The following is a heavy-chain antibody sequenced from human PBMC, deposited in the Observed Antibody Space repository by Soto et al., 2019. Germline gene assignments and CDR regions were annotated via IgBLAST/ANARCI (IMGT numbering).Heavy chain of an antibody. V-gene: IGHV3-23*01. CDR2: ITGSGDST. CDR3: AKVLVFTIREGFDY. D-gene: IGHD3-3*01. J-gene: IGHJ4*02. Sequence: EVQLLESGGGLVQPGGSLRLSCAASGFTFSSYAMSWVRQAPGKGLEWVSAITGSGDSTYYADSVKGRFTVSRDNSKNTLYLQMNSLRAEDTAVYYCAKVLVFTIREGFDYWGLGTLVTVSS. CDR1: GFTFSSYA.